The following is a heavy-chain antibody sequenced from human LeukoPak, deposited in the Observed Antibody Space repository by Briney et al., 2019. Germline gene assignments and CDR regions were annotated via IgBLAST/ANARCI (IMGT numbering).Heavy chain of an antibody. J-gene: IGHJ6*02. CDR3: ARDWGPYGSGTLRRGHYYYYYGMDV. D-gene: IGHD3-10*01. V-gene: IGHV3-48*02. CDR1: GFTFNNYS. Sequence: GGSLRLSCAASGFTFNNYSMNWVRQAPGKGLEWLSFISSNIITKYYADSVKGRFTISRDNAKNSVYLQMNSLRDEDTAVYYCARDWGPYGSGTLRRGHYYYYYGMDVWGQGTTVTVSS. CDR2: ISSNIITK.